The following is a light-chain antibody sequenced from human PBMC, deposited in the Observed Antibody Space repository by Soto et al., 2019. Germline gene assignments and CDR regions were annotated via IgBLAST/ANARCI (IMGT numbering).Light chain of an antibody. CDR3: GTWDSSLSAVV. CDR2: DNN. J-gene: IGLJ1*01. Sequence: QYVLTQPPSVSAAPGQKVTISCSGTDSNIGKNYVSWYQQFPGTVPKVVIYDNNNRPSGIPGRFSGSKSGTSATLGITGLQTGDEADYYCGTWDSSLSAVVFGPGTKLTVL. V-gene: IGLV1-51*01. CDR1: DSNIGKNY.